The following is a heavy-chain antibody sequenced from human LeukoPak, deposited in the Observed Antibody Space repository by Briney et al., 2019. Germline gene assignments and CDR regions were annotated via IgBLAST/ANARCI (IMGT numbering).Heavy chain of an antibody. Sequence: GGSLRLSCAASGFTFSSYSMNWVRQAPGKGLEWVSSISSSRSYIYYADPVKGRFTFSRDHAKNSMYLQMNSLRAEDTAVYYCARDGIVGATGSFDYYYGMDVWGQGTTVTVSS. J-gene: IGHJ6*02. CDR1: GFTFSSYS. CDR3: ARDGIVGATGSFDYYYGMDV. CDR2: ISSSRSYI. V-gene: IGHV3-21*01. D-gene: IGHD1-26*01.